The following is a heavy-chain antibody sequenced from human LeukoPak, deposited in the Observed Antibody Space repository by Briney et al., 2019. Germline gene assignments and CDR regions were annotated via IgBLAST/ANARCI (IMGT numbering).Heavy chain of an antibody. Sequence: PGGSLRLSCAVSGFTFTTYSMNWVRLAPGKGLEWISYISTTSVTIEYADSVKGRFTISRDNAKNSVHLQMNSLRAEDTAVYHCARVRGDSSSWFDAFDIWGQGTMVTVSS. D-gene: IGHD6-13*01. CDR2: ISTTSVTI. J-gene: IGHJ3*02. CDR3: ARVRGDSSSWFDAFDI. CDR1: GFTFTTYS. V-gene: IGHV3-48*04.